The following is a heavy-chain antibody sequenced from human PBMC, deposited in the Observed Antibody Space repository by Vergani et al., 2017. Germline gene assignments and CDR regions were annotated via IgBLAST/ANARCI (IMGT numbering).Heavy chain of an antibody. D-gene: IGHD2-21*01. CDR2: IYDSGDT. CDR1: GYSISRGYY. CDR3: ARGALWWLRQIDS. Sequence: QVKLQESGPGLVKPSETLSLTCSVSGYSISRGYYWGWIRQPPGKGLEWIGYIYDSGDTKYNPSLKSRVTMSLDTSKNQFSLNLYSVTAADTAVYYCARGALWWLRQIDSWGQGTLVTVSS. V-gene: IGHV4-61*08. J-gene: IGHJ4*02.